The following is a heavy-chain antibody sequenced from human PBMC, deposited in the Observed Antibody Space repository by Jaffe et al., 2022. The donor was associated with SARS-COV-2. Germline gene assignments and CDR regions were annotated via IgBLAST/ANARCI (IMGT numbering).Heavy chain of an antibody. V-gene: IGHV1-8*01. CDR2: MNPNSGNT. CDR1: GYTFTSYD. D-gene: IGHD3-3*01. Sequence: QVQLVQSGAEVKKPGASVKVSCKASGYTFTSYDINWVRQATGQGLEWMGWMNPNSGNTGYAQKFQGRVTMTRNTSISTAYMELSSLRSEDTAVYYCARVVRVDFWSGYYTTSWGYYYGMDVWGQGTTVTVSS. CDR3: ARVVRVDFWSGYYTTSWGYYYGMDV. J-gene: IGHJ6*02.